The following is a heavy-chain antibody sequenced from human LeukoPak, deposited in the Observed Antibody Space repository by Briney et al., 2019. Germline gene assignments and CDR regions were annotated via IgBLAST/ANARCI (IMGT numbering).Heavy chain of an antibody. CDR3: AKDSKRWKTYYYEAGSYYFDY. J-gene: IGHJ4*02. V-gene: IGHV3-30*02. CDR2: IRYDGSNK. CDR1: GFTFSSYG. Sequence: GRSLRLSCAAPGFTFSSYGMHWVRQAPGKGLEWVALIRYDGSNKYYADSVKGRFTISRDNSKNTLYLQMNSLRPEDTAVYYCAKDSKRWKTYYYEAGSYYFDYWGQGTRVTVSS. D-gene: IGHD3-10*01.